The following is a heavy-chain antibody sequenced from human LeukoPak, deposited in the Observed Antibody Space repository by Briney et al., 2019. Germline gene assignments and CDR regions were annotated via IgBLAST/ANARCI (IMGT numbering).Heavy chain of an antibody. V-gene: IGHV1-8*01. CDR2: MNPNSGNT. Sequence: ASVKVSCKASGYTFTSYDINWVRQATGQGLEWMGWMNPNSGNTGYAQKFQGSVTMTRDMSTTTVYMDLRSLRSQDTAVYLCASEHRAGLSARLGPLFASYYTYYYMDIWGRGTTVTVSS. D-gene: IGHD3-16*01. J-gene: IGHJ6*03. CDR3: ASEHRAGLSARLGPLFASYYTYYYMDI. CDR1: GYTFTSYD.